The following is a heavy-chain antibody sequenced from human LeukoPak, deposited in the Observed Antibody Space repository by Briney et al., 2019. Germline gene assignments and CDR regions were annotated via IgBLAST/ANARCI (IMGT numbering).Heavy chain of an antibody. CDR2: IKQDGSEK. J-gene: IGHJ6*03. Sequence: GGSLRLSCAASGFTFSSYWMSWVRQAPGKGLEWVANIKQDGSEKYYVDSVKGRFTISRDNAKNSLYLQMNSLRAEDTAVYYCARVFRWELLYYYYYMDVWGKGTTVTVSS. V-gene: IGHV3-7*01. CDR3: ARVFRWELLYYYYYMDV. CDR1: GFTFSSYW. D-gene: IGHD1-26*01.